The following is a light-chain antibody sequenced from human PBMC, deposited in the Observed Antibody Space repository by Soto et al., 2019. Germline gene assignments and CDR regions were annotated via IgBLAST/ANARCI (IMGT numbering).Light chain of an antibody. CDR3: CSYSGSVV. J-gene: IGLJ2*01. CDR1: SSDVGSYNL. V-gene: IGLV2-23*01. Sequence: QSALTQPASVSGSPGQSITISCTGTSSDVGSYNLVSWYQQHPGKAPKLMIYEGSKRPSGVSNRFSGAKSGNTASLTISGLQAADEADYYCCSYSGSVVFGGRTKLTVL. CDR2: EGS.